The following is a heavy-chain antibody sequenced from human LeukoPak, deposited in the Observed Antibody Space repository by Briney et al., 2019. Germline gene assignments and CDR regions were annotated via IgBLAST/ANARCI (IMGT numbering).Heavy chain of an antibody. CDR3: ARAAKTYYDFWSGSPRSPSPMDV. Sequence: ASVKVSCKASGYTFTSYGISWVRQAPGQGLEWMGWISAYNGNTNYAQKLQGRVTMTTDTSTSTAYMELRSLRSDDTAVYYCARAAKTYYDFWSGSPRSPSPMDVWGKGTTVTVSS. D-gene: IGHD3-3*01. CDR1: GYTFTSYG. CDR2: ISAYNGNT. V-gene: IGHV1-18*01. J-gene: IGHJ6*03.